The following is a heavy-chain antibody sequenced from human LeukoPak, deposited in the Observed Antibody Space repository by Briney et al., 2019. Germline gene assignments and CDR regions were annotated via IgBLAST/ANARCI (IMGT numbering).Heavy chain of an antibody. D-gene: IGHD2-15*01. CDR1: GFTFSSYG. Sequence: PGRSLRLSCAASGFTFSSYGMHWVRQAPGKGLEWVAVISYDGSNKYYADSVKGRFTISRDNSKNTLYLQMNNLRAEDTAVYYCAKDAPGSFADYWGQGTLVTVSS. CDR3: AKDAPGSFADY. J-gene: IGHJ4*02. V-gene: IGHV3-30*18. CDR2: ISYDGSNK.